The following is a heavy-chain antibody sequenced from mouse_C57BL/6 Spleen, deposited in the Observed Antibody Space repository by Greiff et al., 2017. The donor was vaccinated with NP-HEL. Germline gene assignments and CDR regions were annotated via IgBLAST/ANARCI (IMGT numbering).Heavy chain of an antibody. Sequence: LVESGAELVKPGASVKISCKASGYAFSSYWMNWVKQRPGKGLEWIGQIYPGDGDTNYNGKFKGKATLTADKSSSTAYMQLSSLTSEDSAVYFCARTYYGSSFWFAYWGQGTLVTVSA. CDR2: IYPGDGDT. D-gene: IGHD1-1*01. V-gene: IGHV1-80*01. J-gene: IGHJ3*01. CDR1: GYAFSSYW. CDR3: ARTYYGSSFWFAY.